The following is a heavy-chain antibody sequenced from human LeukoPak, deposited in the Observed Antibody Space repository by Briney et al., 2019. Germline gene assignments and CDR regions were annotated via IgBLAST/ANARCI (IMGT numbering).Heavy chain of an antibody. J-gene: IGHJ5*02. D-gene: IGHD1-26*01. CDR1: GGSFSVYY. CDR2: INHSGST. CDR3: ASRTVGVGATVRRAWWFDP. V-gene: IGHV4-34*01. Sequence: PSETLSLTCAVYGGSFSVYYWSWIRQPPGKGLEWIGEINHSGSTNYNPSLKSRVTISVDTSKNQFSLKLSSVTAADTAVYYCASRTVGVGATVRRAWWFDPWGQGTLVTVSS.